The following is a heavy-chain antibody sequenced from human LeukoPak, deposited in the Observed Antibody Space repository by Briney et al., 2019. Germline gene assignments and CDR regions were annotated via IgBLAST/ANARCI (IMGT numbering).Heavy chain of an antibody. CDR3: ARGFRVAEYYYYYYMDV. CDR2: ISAYNGNT. CDR1: GYTFTSYG. V-gene: IGHV1-18*01. D-gene: IGHD2-15*01. Sequence: ASVKVSCKASGYTFTSYGISWVRQAPGQGLEWMGWISAYNGNTNYAQKLQGRVTMTTDTSTSTAYMELRSLRSDDTAVYYCARGFRVAEYYYYYYMDVWGKGTTVTVSS. J-gene: IGHJ6*03.